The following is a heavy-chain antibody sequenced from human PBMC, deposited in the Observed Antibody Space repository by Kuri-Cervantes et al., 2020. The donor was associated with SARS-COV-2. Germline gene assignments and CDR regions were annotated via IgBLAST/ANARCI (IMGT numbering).Heavy chain of an antibody. D-gene: IGHD2-2*01. V-gene: IGHV1-8*03. Sequence: ASVKVSCKASGYTFTSYDINWVRQATGQGLEWMGWMNPNRGNTGYAQKFRGRVTITRNTSISTAYMELSSLRSEDTAVYYCARAGYYCSSTSCPSLPDYWGQGALVTVSS. J-gene: IGHJ4*02. CDR3: ARAGYYCSSTSCPSLPDY. CDR2: MNPNRGNT. CDR1: GYTFTSYD.